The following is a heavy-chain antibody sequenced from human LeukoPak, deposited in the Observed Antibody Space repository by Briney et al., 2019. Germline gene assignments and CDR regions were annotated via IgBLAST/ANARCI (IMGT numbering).Heavy chain of an antibody. J-gene: IGHJ5*02. CDR2: ISGSGGGA. Sequence: GGSLRLSCAASGFTFSSSAMSWVRQAPGKGLGWVSGISGSGGGAYYADSVKGRFTISRDNSKTTLYLQMNSLRAEDAAVYYCAKASMARGARNWFDPWGQGTLVTVSS. CDR1: GFTFSSSA. CDR3: AKASMARGARNWFDP. V-gene: IGHV3-23*01. D-gene: IGHD3-10*01.